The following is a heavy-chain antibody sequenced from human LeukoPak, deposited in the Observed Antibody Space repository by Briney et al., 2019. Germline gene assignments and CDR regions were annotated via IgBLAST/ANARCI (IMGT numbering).Heavy chain of an antibody. J-gene: IGHJ3*02. Sequence: GESLKISCKGSGYNLTNYWIGWVRQMPGKGLECMGIIYLDDSDTRNSPSFQGQVTISADKSISTAYLQWSNLKASDTAMYYCARSYSGTYLKAFDIWGQGTMVTVSS. V-gene: IGHV5-51*01. CDR2: IYLDDSDT. CDR1: GYNLTNYW. CDR3: ARSYSGTYLKAFDI. D-gene: IGHD1-26*01.